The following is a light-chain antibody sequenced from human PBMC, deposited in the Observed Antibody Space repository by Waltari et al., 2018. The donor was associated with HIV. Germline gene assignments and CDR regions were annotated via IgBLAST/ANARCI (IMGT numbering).Light chain of an antibody. Sequence: QSALTQTASVSASPGQSITISCTGINNAIGADQSVSWYQQHPGKVPNLLIYDVTNRPAGVSGRFSGSKSVNTASLTISWLQPDDEADYYCGSSTNSNIVLFGGGTKLTVL. V-gene: IGLV2-14*01. J-gene: IGLJ2*01. CDR1: NNAIGADQS. CDR3: GSSTNSNIVL. CDR2: DVT.